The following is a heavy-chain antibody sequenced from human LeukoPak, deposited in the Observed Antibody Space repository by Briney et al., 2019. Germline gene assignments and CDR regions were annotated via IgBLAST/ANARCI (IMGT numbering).Heavy chain of an antibody. J-gene: IGHJ4*02. CDR2: IRYDGTNI. V-gene: IGHV3-30*02. Sequence: QPGGSLRLSCVASGFTFTSYGMQWVRQAPGRGLEWVAFIRYDGTNIAYVDSVRGRFTISRDNSKNTLYLQMNSLRLEDTALYYCAKEGAAFRHVDYWGQGTLVTVSS. CDR1: GFTFTSYG. CDR3: AKEGAAFRHVDY.